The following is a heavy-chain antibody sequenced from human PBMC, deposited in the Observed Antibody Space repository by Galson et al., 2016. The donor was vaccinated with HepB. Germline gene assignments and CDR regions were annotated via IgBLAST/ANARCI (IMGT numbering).Heavy chain of an antibody. CDR2: IYHSGSP. D-gene: IGHD1-1*01. V-gene: IGHV4-4*02. Sequence: ETLSLTCAVSGGSISSINWWGWVRQPPGKGLEWIGEIYHSGSPNYNPSLKTRVTISVDKSKNQFSLKLSSATAADTAIFYCTRRDLTNWYPDYWGQGTLVTVSS. CDR1: GGSISSINW. J-gene: IGHJ4*02. CDR3: TRRDLTNWYPDY.